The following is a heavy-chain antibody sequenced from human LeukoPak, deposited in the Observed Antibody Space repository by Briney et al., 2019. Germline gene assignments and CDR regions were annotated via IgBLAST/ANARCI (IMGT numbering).Heavy chain of an antibody. J-gene: IGHJ4*02. V-gene: IGHV1-69*01. Sequence: ASVKVSCKASGGTFSSYAISWVRQAPGQGLEWMGGIIPIFGTANYAQKFQGRVTITADESTSTAYMELSSLRSGDTAVYYCARYRGSYPIFDYWGQGTLVTVSS. CDR2: IIPIFGTA. CDR1: GGTFSSYA. CDR3: ARYRGSYPIFDY. D-gene: IGHD1-26*01.